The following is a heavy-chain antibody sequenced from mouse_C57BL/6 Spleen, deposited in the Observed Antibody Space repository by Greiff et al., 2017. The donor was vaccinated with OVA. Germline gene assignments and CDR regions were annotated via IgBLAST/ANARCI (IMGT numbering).Heavy chain of an antibody. J-gene: IGHJ2*01. D-gene: IGHD2-5*01. CDR3: ARVGAYYSKGDFDY. CDR1: GYTFTSYW. CDR2: IDPSDSET. Sequence: QVQLQQSGAELVRPGSSVKLSCKASGYTFTSYWMHWVKQRPIQGLEWIGNIDPSDSETHYNQKFKDKATLTVDKSSSTAYMQLSSLTSEDSAVYYCARVGAYYSKGDFDYWGQGTTLTVSS. V-gene: IGHV1-52*01.